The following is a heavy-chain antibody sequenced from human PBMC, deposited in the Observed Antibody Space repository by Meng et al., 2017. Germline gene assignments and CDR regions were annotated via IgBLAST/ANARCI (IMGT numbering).Heavy chain of an antibody. CDR3: ARGVGYGGNSLYFDY. V-gene: IGHV1-69*06. CDR1: GGTLSSYA. J-gene: IGHJ4*02. Sequence: GRLWRLWAGVKKPGSSVKVSCKAPGGTLSSYAISWVRQAPGQGLEWMGGIIPIFGTANYAQKFQGRVTITADKSTSTAYMELSSLRSEDTAVYYCARGVGYGGNSLYFDYWGQGTLVTVSS. CDR2: IIPIFGTA. D-gene: IGHD4-23*01.